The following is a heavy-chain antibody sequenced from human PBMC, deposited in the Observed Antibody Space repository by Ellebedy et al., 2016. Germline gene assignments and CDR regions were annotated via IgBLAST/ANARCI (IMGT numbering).Heavy chain of an antibody. CDR2: IYPGDSDT. Sequence: GGSLRLSXKGSGYSFTSYWIGWVRQMPGKGLEWMGIIYPGDSDTRYSPSFQGQVTISADKSISTAYLQWSSLKASDTAMYYCARGYNLEPMDVWGQGTTVTVSS. D-gene: IGHD1-1*01. V-gene: IGHV5-51*01. CDR1: GYSFTSYW. J-gene: IGHJ6*02. CDR3: ARGYNLEPMDV.